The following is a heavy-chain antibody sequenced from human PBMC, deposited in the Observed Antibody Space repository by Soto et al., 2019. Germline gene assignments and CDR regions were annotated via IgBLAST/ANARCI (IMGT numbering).Heavy chain of an antibody. Sequence: GGSLRLSCAASGFTFSDYYMTWIRQAPGKGLEWVSHISSSGTARYYADSVKGRFTISRDNPNNSLHLQMNSLRAEDTAVYYCVRDDSSSSRGYYYGMDVWGQGTTVTVSS. V-gene: IGHV3-11*01. D-gene: IGHD3-22*01. CDR1: GFTFSDYY. CDR3: VRDDSSSSRGYYYGMDV. CDR2: ISSSGTAR. J-gene: IGHJ6*02.